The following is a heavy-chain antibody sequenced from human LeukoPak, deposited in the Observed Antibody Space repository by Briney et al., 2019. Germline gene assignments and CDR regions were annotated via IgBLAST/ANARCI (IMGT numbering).Heavy chain of an antibody. CDR1: GFTFSSYD. CDR2: TTYSSGYT. J-gene: IGHJ4*02. D-gene: IGHD3-10*01. Sequence: PGGSLRLSCAASGFTFSSYDMSWVRQAPGKGLEWVSGTTYSSGYTYYADSVKGRFTISRDNSRNTLYLQMNSLRAEDTAVYYCAKDPSDLGGSGSNNYFDCWGQGTLVTVSS. CDR3: AKDPSDLGGSGSNNYFDC. V-gene: IGHV3-23*01.